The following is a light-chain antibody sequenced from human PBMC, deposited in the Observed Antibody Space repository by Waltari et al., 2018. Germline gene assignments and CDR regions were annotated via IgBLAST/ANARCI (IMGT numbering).Light chain of an antibody. Sequence: DIVLTQSPGTLSLSPGDRVTLSCRASQSVSSSYFAWYQQKPGRAPRLLIYGASSRATGIPDRFSGSGSGTDFTLTISRLEPEDFAVYYCQQYGSSPWTFGQGTKVEIK. CDR1: QSVSSSY. J-gene: IGKJ1*01. CDR2: GAS. CDR3: QQYGSSPWT. V-gene: IGKV3-20*01.